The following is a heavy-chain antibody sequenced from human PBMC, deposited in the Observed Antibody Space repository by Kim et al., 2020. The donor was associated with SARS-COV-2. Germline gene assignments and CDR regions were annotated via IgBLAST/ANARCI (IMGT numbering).Heavy chain of an antibody. Sequence: GGSLRLSCAASGFTFSSSSMHWVRQAPGKGLEWVAHIRHEGNQNSYVDSVTGRVTISRDNAKNSLYLQMNSLRAEDTAVYYCARDGDPDISGSDAFDIWGQGTMVTVSS. D-gene: IGHD6-19*01. CDR3: ARDGDPDISGSDAFDI. J-gene: IGHJ3*02. CDR2: IRHEGNQN. V-gene: IGHV3-7*01. CDR1: GFTFSSSS.